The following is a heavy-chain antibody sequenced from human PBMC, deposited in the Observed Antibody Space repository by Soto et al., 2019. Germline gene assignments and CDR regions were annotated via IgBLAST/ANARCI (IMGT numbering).Heavy chain of an antibody. Sequence: GSLRLSCAASGFTFSSYAMHWVRQAPGKGLEWVAVISYDGSNKYYADSVKGRFTISRDNSKNTLYLQMNSLRAEDTAVYYCARDHGELLLYAFDIWGQGTMVTVSS. V-gene: IGHV3-30-3*01. CDR2: ISYDGSNK. J-gene: IGHJ3*02. CDR1: GFTFSSYA. CDR3: ARDHGELLLYAFDI. D-gene: IGHD1-26*01.